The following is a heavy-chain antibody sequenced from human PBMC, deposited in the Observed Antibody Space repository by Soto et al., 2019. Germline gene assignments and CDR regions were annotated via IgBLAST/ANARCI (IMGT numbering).Heavy chain of an antibody. CDR1: GFTFSDNG. CDR3: ARVNGLYYYTLDV. CDR2: ISYDGSKK. V-gene: IGHV3-30*03. Sequence: GGPLRPSFAASGFTFSDNGMHWVRQAPGKGLEWVAVISYDGSKKYYADSVKGRFTISRDNSRNTLYLEMNSLRVEDTAVYYCARVNGLYYYTLDVWGQGTTVTVSS. D-gene: IGHD2-8*01. J-gene: IGHJ6*02.